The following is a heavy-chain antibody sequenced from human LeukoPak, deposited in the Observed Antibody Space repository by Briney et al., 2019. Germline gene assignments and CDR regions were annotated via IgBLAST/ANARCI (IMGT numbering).Heavy chain of an antibody. Sequence: GGTLRLSCAASGYIFSRYGMSWVRQAPGKGREWVSAISGRGGTTYYADSVKGRFTVSRDNSKNTVYLQITSVRAEDTGVYYCAKDHLPGIVVADRDYWGQGTLVTVSS. CDR1: GYIFSRYG. CDR3: AKDHLPGIVVADRDY. J-gene: IGHJ4*02. D-gene: IGHD6-19*01. CDR2: ISGRGGTT. V-gene: IGHV3-23*01.